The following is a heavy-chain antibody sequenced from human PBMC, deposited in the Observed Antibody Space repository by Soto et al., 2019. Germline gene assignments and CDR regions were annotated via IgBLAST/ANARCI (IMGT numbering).Heavy chain of an antibody. V-gene: IGHV3-23*01. CDR3: AKGQVVVVIDGMDV. Sequence: VGSLRLSCAASGFTFSSYAMSWVRQAPGKGLEWVSAISGSGGSTYYADSVKGRFTISRDNSKNTLYLQMNSLRAEDTAVYYCAKGQVVVVIDGMDVWGQGTTVTVSS. J-gene: IGHJ6*02. D-gene: IGHD3-22*01. CDR2: ISGSGGST. CDR1: GFTFSSYA.